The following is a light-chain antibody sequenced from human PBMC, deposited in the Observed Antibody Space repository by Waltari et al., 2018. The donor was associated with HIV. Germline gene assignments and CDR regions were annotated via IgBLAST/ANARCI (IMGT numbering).Light chain of an antibody. V-gene: IGKV1-39*01. Sequence: DLQMTQSPSSLSASVGDRVTITCRASQSISTYLNWYQQKPGKAPELLIYDASSLQSGVPSRFTGRGSGTYFTLTISSLQLEDFATYFCQQSHSAMYTFGQGTRVE. CDR3: QQSHSAMYT. J-gene: IGKJ2*01. CDR2: DAS. CDR1: QSISTY.